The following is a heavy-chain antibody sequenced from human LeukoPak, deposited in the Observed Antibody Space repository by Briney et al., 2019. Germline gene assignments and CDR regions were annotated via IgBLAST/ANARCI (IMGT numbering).Heavy chain of an antibody. CDR3: ARHAISSLQLDY. CDR2: TYYSGST. J-gene: IGHJ4*02. D-gene: IGHD5-24*01. CDR1: GGSISSYY. V-gene: IGHV4-59*08. Sequence: SETLSLTCTVSGGSISSYYWSWIRQPPGKGLEWIGYTYYSGSTNYNPSLKSRVTISVDTSKNQFSLKLSSVTAADTAVYYCARHAISSLQLDYWGQGTLVTVSS.